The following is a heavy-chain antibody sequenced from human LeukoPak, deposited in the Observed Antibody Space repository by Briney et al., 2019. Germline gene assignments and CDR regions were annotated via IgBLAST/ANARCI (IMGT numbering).Heavy chain of an antibody. Sequence: GGSLRLSCAASGFTFSSYSMNWVRQAPGKGLEWVSSISSSSSYIYYADSVKGRFTISRDNAKNSLYLQMNSLRAEDTAVYYCAREGWFGDVNDNWFAPWGQGTLVTVSS. CDR3: AREGWFGDVNDNWFAP. D-gene: IGHD3-10*01. CDR2: ISSSSSYI. V-gene: IGHV3-21*01. CDR1: GFTFSSYS. J-gene: IGHJ5*02.